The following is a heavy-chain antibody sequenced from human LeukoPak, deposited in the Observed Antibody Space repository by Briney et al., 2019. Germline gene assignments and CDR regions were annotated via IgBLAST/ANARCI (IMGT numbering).Heavy chain of an antibody. CDR1: GGSFSGYY. V-gene: IGHV4-34*01. Sequence: PSETLSLTCAVYGGSFSGYYWSWIRQPPGKGLEWIGEINHSGSTNYNPSLKSRVTISVDTSKNQFPLKLSSVTAADTAVYYCARLTRGGRWLVRDYWGQGTLVTVSS. J-gene: IGHJ4*02. CDR2: INHSGST. D-gene: IGHD6-19*01. CDR3: ARLTRGGRWLVRDY.